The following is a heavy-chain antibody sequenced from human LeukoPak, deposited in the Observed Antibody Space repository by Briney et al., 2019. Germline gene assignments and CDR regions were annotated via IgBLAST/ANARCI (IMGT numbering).Heavy chain of an antibody. D-gene: IGHD3-10*01. Sequence: PGGSLRLSCAASGFTFSDYYMSWIRQAPGKGLEWVSYISSSSSYTNYADSVKGRFTISRGNAKNSLYLQMNSLRAEDTAVYYCARVASLWFGYDAFDIWGQGTMVTVSS. V-gene: IGHV3-11*05. CDR2: ISSSSSYT. CDR1: GFTFSDYY. CDR3: ARVASLWFGYDAFDI. J-gene: IGHJ3*02.